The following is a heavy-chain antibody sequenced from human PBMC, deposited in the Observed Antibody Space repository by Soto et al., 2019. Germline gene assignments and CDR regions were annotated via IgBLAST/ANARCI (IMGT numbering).Heavy chain of an antibody. V-gene: IGHV3-23*01. J-gene: IGHJ3*02. Sequence: SLRLSSAAFGGEFSGYAVSRVLQAPGKGLEWVSAISGSGTTAYYADSVKGRFIFSRDNPKNTMYLQMNSLRAEDTAVYFCAKTTDGWFSAFEIWGQGTVVTVSS. CDR3: AKTTDGWFSAFEI. CDR1: GGEFSGYA. CDR2: ISGSGTTA. D-gene: IGHD6-19*01.